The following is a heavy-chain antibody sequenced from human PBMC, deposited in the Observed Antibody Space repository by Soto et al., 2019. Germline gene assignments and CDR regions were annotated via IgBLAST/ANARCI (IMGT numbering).Heavy chain of an antibody. CDR1: GYSISSSNW. V-gene: IGHV4-28*03. CDR3: AKVSSSWYSGFFEL. Sequence: PSETLSLTCAVSGYSISSSNWWGWIRQPPGKGLEWIGYIYYSGTTYYNPSLKSRVTMTKDTSTSTVYMELNSLTSDDTAVYYCAKVSSSWYSGFFELWGQGTLVTVSS. J-gene: IGHJ4*02. CDR2: IYYSGTT. D-gene: IGHD6-13*01.